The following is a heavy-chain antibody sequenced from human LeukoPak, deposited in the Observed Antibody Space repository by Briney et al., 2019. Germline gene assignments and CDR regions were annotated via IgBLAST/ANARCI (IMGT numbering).Heavy chain of an antibody. Sequence: SETLSLTCTVSGGSISGYYWTWIRQPPGKGLEWIGYIYYSGSTSCNPSLKSRVTISVDTSKNQFSLKLSSVTAADTAVYFCARHTTGNGMDVWGQGTTVTVSS. CDR1: GGSISGYY. J-gene: IGHJ6*02. V-gene: IGHV4-59*08. D-gene: IGHD4-11*01. CDR2: IYYSGST. CDR3: ARHTTGNGMDV.